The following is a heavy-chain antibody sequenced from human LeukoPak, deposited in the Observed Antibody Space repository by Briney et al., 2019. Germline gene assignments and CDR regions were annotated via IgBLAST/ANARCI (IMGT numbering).Heavy chain of an antibody. CDR3: ARGDSSGYGYYYFDY. CDR2: IWYDGSNK. J-gene: IGHJ4*02. D-gene: IGHD3-22*01. V-gene: IGHV3-33*01. Sequence: VGSLRLSCAASGFTFSSYGMHWVRQAPGKGLEWVAVIWYDGSNKYYADSVKGRFTISRDNSKNTLYLQMNSLRAEDTAVYYCARGDSSGYGYYYFDYWGQGTLVTVSS. CDR1: GFTFSSYG.